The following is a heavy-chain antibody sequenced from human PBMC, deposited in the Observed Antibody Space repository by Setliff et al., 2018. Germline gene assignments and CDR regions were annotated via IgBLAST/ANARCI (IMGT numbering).Heavy chain of an antibody. D-gene: IGHD2-15*01. V-gene: IGHV4-30-4*08. CDR2: ISYRGNT. Sequence: SETLSLTCTVSGETIRRDYFYWTWIRQRPGRGLEWIGHISYRGNTFYNPSLESRVTMSVEASRNRFSLELYSVTAEDTAVYYCARTCSGSGCYAGLESWGQGTPVTVSS. CDR3: ARTCSGSGCYAGLES. CDR1: GETIRRDYFY. J-gene: IGHJ4*02.